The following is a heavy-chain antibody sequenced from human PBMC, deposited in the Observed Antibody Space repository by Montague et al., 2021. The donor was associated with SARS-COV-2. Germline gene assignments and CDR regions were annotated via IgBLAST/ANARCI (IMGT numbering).Heavy chain of an antibody. CDR3: AKQALTRYCTSTTCFGAAFDI. J-gene: IGHJ3*02. CDR2: IYYSGST. D-gene: IGHD2-2*01. Sequence: SETLSLTCTVSGVSISSYYWTWIRHPPGRGPEWIGFIYYSGSTNYNPSLKSRVTISVDTSKNQFSLKLSSVTAADTAVYYCAKQALTRYCTSTTCFGAAFDIWGQGTMVTVS. CDR1: GVSISSYY. V-gene: IGHV4-59*08.